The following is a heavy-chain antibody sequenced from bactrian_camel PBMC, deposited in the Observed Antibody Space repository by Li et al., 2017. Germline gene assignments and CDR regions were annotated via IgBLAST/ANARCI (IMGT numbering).Heavy chain of an antibody. CDR1: GNTYNLNC. V-gene: IGHV3S54*01. Sequence: HVQLVESGGGSVPPGGSVRLSCAASGNTYNLNCLGWFRQAPGMEREQVAVFIYTSGRTTRYADSVKGRFTASKDTATNTLHLLMNICAAHPTCPPWRLPDLHSPAFPYWGQGTQVTVS. D-gene: IGHD1*01. CDR3: LPDLHSPAFPY. CDR2: IYTSGRTT. J-gene: IGHJ4*01.